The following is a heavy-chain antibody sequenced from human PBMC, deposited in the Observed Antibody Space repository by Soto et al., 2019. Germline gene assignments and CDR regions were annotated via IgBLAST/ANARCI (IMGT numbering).Heavy chain of an antibody. D-gene: IGHD3-22*01. Sequence: GGSLRLSCAASGFTFSSYAMSWVRQAPGKGLEWVSAISGSGGSTYYADSVKGRFTISRDNSKNTLYLQMNSQRAEDTAVYYCAKDSFRLGSSGYYLDYWGQGTLVTGSS. V-gene: IGHV3-23*01. CDR2: ISGSGGST. J-gene: IGHJ4*02. CDR3: AKDSFRLGSSGYYLDY. CDR1: GFTFSSYA.